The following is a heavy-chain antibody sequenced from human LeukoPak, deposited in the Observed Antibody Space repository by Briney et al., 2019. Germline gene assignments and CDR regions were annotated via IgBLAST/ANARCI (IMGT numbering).Heavy chain of an antibody. CDR2: MSGSGGKT. CDR1: GFTFSNYA. V-gene: IGHV3-23*01. D-gene: IGHD1-26*01. J-gene: IGHJ4*02. CDR3: AKGKRVGAPYYFDS. Sequence: HPGGSLRLSCAASGFTFSNYAMTWVRQAPGKGLEWVSAMSGSGGKTYYADSVKDRFTISRDSSQNTLYLQMNNLRADDTAVYYCAKGKRVGAPYYFDSWGQGTLVTVSS.